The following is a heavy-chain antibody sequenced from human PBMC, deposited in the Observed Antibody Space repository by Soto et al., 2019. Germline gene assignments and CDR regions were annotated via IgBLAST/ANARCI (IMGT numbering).Heavy chain of an antibody. D-gene: IGHD1-26*01. CDR2: ISGSGGST. J-gene: IGHJ1*01. Sequence: GGSLRLSCTASGVTFSSYAMSWVRQAPGKGLEWVSAISGSGGSTYYADSVKGRFTISRDNSKNTLYLQMNSLRAEDTAVYYCAKDLGASGDSKIAEYFQHWGQGTLVTVSS. CDR1: GVTFSSYA. CDR3: AKDLGASGDSKIAEYFQH. V-gene: IGHV3-23*01.